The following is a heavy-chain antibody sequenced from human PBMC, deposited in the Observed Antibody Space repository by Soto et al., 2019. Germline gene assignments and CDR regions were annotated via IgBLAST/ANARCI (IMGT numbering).Heavy chain of an antibody. V-gene: IGHV4-39*01. CDR2: FYYSGST. Sequence: SQILSLTCTVSGGSLSSGPYSWGWIRQPPGKGLDWIGTFYYSGSTHYNPSLASRVTISVDTSKNQFSMKVTSVTAADTAMYYCARLGGYCSSTSCYGYYGMDVWGQGTTVTVSS. CDR1: GGSLSSGPYS. D-gene: IGHD2-2*01. CDR3: ARLGGYCSSTSCYGYYGMDV. J-gene: IGHJ6*02.